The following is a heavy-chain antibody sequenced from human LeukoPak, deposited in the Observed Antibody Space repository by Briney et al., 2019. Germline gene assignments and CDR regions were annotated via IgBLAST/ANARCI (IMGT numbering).Heavy chain of an antibody. CDR2: IIPIFGTA. CDR1: GGTFSSYA. Sequence: SVKVSCKASGGTFSSYAISWVRQAPGQGLEWMGGIIPIFGTANYAQKFQGRVTITADESTSTAYMELSSLRSEDTAVYYCARWGSSWNYYFDYWGQGTLVTVSS. J-gene: IGHJ4*02. D-gene: IGHD6-13*01. CDR3: ARWGSSWNYYFDY. V-gene: IGHV1-69*13.